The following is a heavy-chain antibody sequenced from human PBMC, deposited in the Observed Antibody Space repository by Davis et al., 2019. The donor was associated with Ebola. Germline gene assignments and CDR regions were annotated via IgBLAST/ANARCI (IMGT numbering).Heavy chain of an antibody. Sequence: GESLKISCAASGFTFSRHGMHWVRQAPGKGLEWVAVIGDNGRTTFYADSAKGRFTLSRDNFKNTLDLQMNSLRPEDTAVYYCAKEGAWGNWYLDLWGRGTLVTVSS. CDR1: GFTFSRHG. CDR2: IGDNGRTT. D-gene: IGHD3-16*01. J-gene: IGHJ2*01. V-gene: IGHV3-30*18. CDR3: AKEGAWGNWYLDL.